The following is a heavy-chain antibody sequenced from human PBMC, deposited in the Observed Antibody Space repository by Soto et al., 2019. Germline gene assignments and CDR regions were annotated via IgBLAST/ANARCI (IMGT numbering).Heavy chain of an antibody. Sequence: QVQLQQWGAGLLKPSESLSLTCVVYGGSFSGYYWSWIRQSPGKGQEWIGGINHRGSTNYNPSLESRVTISVDTSKNQFSLKLPSVTAADTAMYYCARDGFCTSTTCRVGNWFDPWGQGTLVTVSS. CDR2: INHRGST. J-gene: IGHJ5*02. D-gene: IGHD2-2*01. CDR1: GGSFSGYY. V-gene: IGHV4-34*01. CDR3: ARDGFCTSTTCRVGNWFDP.